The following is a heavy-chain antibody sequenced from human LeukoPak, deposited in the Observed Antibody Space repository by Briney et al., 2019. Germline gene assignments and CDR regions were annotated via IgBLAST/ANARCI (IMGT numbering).Heavy chain of an antibody. CDR2: IYHSGTT. V-gene: IGHV4-38-2*02. D-gene: IGHD6-19*01. CDR1: GYSISSDYF. Sequence: SETLSLTCTVSGYSISSDYFWAWIRQPPGTGLEWIGSIYHSGTTYYNPSLKSRVTISVDTSKNQFSLKLSSVTAADTAVYYCARGVSSGWYYHWGQGTLVTVSS. CDR3: ARGVSSGWYYH. J-gene: IGHJ4*02.